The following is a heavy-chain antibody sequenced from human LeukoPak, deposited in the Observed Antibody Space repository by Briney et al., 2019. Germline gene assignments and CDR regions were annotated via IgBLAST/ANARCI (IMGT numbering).Heavy chain of an antibody. Sequence: PGGSLRLSCAASGFTFSSYWMSWVRQAPGKGLEWVANIKQDGSEKYYVDSVKGRFTISRDNAKNSLYLQMNSLRAEDTAVYYCARDTYYDSSGYVYYYYYGMDVWGQGTTVTVSS. CDR3: ARDTYYDSSGYVYYYYYGMDV. V-gene: IGHV3-7*01. D-gene: IGHD3-22*01. J-gene: IGHJ6*02. CDR2: IKQDGSEK. CDR1: GFTFSSYW.